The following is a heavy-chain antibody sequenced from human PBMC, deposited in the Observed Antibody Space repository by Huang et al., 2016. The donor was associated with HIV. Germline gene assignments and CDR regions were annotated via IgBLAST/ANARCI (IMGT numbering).Heavy chain of an antibody. J-gene: IGHJ5*02. CDR3: ARFRGPQVTLNWLDP. CDR2: VSTYNGHT. Sequence: QVQLVQSGPEMKKPEASVNVSCKASGYTFFTYSISWVRQASGQGLEWMGWVSTYNGHTNYAPKFPGRLTLTTDVSTSSAYMELKNLRSDDTAVYYCARFRGPQVTLNWLDPWGQGTLVTVSS. D-gene: IGHD3-10*01. CDR1: GYTFFTYS. V-gene: IGHV1-18*01.